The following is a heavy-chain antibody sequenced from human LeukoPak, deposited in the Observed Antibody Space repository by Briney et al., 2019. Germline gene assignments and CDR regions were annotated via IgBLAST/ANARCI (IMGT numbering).Heavy chain of an antibody. Sequence: GASVKVSCKASGDSFNNYAFNWVRQAPGQGPEWMGGSIPLFGTVKAAQKFQGRFTITTDESTSTAYMKLSSLTSEDTAVYYCARGGRPLGYFYMDVWGKGTTVTVSS. J-gene: IGHJ6*03. CDR2: SIPLFGTV. CDR3: ARGGRPLGYFYMDV. CDR1: GDSFNNYA. V-gene: IGHV1-69*05.